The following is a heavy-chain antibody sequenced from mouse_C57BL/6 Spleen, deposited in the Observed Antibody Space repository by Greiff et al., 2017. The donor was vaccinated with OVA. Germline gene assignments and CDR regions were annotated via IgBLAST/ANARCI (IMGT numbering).Heavy chain of an antibody. CDR2: ISSGSSTI. CDR3: ARGAGSHFDV. D-gene: IGHD1-1*01. Sequence: EVKLQESGGGLVKPGGSLKLSCAASGFTFSDYGMHWVRQAPEKGLEWVAYISSGSSTIYYADTVKGRFTISRDNAKNTLFLQMTSLRSEDTAMYYCARGAGSHFDVWGTGTTVTVSS. V-gene: IGHV5-17*01. J-gene: IGHJ1*03. CDR1: GFTFSDYG.